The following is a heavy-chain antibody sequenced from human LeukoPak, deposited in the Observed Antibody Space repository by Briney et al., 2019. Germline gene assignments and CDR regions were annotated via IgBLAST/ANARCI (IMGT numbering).Heavy chain of an antibody. CDR1: GFTFSSYG. V-gene: IGHV3-33*06. J-gene: IGHJ4*02. CDR3: AKGGDIVVVVAATRFDY. D-gene: IGHD2-15*01. CDR2: IWYDGSNK. Sequence: PGRSLSLSCAASGFTFSSYGMHWVRQAPGKGLEWVAVIWYDGSNKYYADSVKGRFTISRDNSKNTLYLQMNSLRAEDTAVYYCAKGGDIVVVVAATRFDYWGQGTLVTVSS.